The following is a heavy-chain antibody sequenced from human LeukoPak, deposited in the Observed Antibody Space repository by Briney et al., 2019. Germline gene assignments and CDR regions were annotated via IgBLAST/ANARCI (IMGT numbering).Heavy chain of an antibody. Sequence: AASVKVSCKASGGTFSSYAISWVRQAPGQGLEWMGGIIPIFGTANYAQKFQGRVTITTDESTSTAYMEVSSLRSEDTAVYYCARASTREYSYGYAAGETVYYFDYWGQGTLVTVSS. CDR1: GGTFSSYA. V-gene: IGHV1-69*05. CDR2: IIPIFGTA. D-gene: IGHD5-18*01. CDR3: ARASTREYSYGYAAGETVYYFDY. J-gene: IGHJ4*02.